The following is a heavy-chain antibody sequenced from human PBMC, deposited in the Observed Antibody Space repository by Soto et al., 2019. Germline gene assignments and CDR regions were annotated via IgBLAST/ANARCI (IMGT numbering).Heavy chain of an antibody. CDR1: GFTFSTAA. CDR3: ARARGFSYGSRLDS. Sequence: QVHLVESGGGVVQPGRSLRLSCAASGFTFSTAAMHWVRQAPGKGLEWVALISSDGSIKYYAGFVKGRFTISRDSSKNAVFLQMNSLKADDTAVYFCARARGFSYGSRLDSWGQGTLVTVSA. V-gene: IGHV3-30-3*01. CDR2: ISSDGSIK. J-gene: IGHJ4*02. D-gene: IGHD5-18*01.